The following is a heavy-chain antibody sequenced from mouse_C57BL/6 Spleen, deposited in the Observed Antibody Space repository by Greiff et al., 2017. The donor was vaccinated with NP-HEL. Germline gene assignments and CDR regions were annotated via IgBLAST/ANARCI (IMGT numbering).Heavy chain of an antibody. CDR2: IYPRSGNT. CDR1: GYTFTSYG. Sequence: VMLVESGAELARPGASVKLSCKASGYTFTSYGISWVKQRTGQGLEWIGEIYPRSGNTYYNEKFKGKATLTADKSSSTAHMELRSLTSEDSAVYFCARSYGSRTVDYWGQGTTLTVSS. CDR3: ARSYGSRTVDY. J-gene: IGHJ2*01. V-gene: IGHV1-81*01. D-gene: IGHD1-1*01.